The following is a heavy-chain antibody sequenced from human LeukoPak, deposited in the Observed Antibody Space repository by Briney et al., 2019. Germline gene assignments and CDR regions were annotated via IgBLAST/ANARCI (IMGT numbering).Heavy chain of an antibody. CDR2: IYHTGST. Sequence: SETLSLTCSVSGDSINSGDYYWSWIRQSPGTGLEWIGYIYHTGSTYYNPSLKSRVTMSLDTSKNQFSLQLTSVTAADTAVYFCARVTPTPTPLQFWDYFYCMDVWGNGTTVTVSS. CDR1: GDSINSGDYY. J-gene: IGHJ6*03. CDR3: ARVTPTPTPLQFWDYFYCMDV. D-gene: IGHD3-3*02. V-gene: IGHV4-30-4*01.